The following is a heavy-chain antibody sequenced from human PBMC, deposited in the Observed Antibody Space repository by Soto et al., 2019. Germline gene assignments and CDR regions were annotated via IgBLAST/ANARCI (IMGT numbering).Heavy chain of an antibody. CDR1: GFTFSSDA. CDR3: AKDLDWNYVSSQSDY. CDR2: ISGSGGST. D-gene: IGHD1-7*01. V-gene: IGHV3-23*01. Sequence: PGGSLRLSCAASGFTFSSDAMSWVRQAPGKGLEWVSAISGSGGSTYYADSVKGRFTISRDNSKNTLYLQMNSLRAEDTAVYYCAKDLDWNYVSSQSDYWGQGTLVTVSS. J-gene: IGHJ4*02.